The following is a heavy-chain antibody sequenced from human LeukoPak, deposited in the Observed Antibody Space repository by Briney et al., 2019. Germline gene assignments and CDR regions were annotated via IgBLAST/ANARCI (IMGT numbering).Heavy chain of an antibody. D-gene: IGHD5-18*01. CDR3: ARGKYGYGYIGY. Sequence: SVKVSCKASGGTFSSYAISWVRQAPGQGLEWMGRIIPILGIANYAQKFQGRVTITADKSTSTAYMELSSLRSEDTAVYYCARGKYGYGYIGYWGQGTLVTVSS. V-gene: IGHV1-69*04. CDR2: IIPILGIA. CDR1: GGTFSSYA. J-gene: IGHJ4*02.